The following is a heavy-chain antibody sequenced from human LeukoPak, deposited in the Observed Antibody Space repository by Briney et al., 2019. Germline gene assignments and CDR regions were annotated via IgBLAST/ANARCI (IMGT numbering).Heavy chain of an antibody. CDR3: ARSPYYYDSSGRRAFDI. J-gene: IGHJ3*02. CDR1: GYTFTSYG. Sequence: ASVKVSCKASGYTFTSYGISWVRQAPGQGLEWMGWISAYNGNTNYAQKLQGRVTMTTDTSTSTAYMELRSLRSGDTAVYYCARSPYYYDSSGRRAFDIWGQGTMVTVSS. V-gene: IGHV1-18*01. D-gene: IGHD3-22*01. CDR2: ISAYNGNT.